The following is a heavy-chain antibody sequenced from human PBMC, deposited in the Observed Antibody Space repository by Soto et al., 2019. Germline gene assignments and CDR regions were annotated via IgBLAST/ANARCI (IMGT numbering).Heavy chain of an antibody. CDR2: IDPSDSQT. J-gene: IGHJ4*02. V-gene: IGHV5-10-1*01. CDR3: ARQIYDSDTGPNFQYYFDS. CDR1: GYSFAGYW. D-gene: IGHD3-22*01. Sequence: GESLKIPCKGSGYSFAGYWITWVRQKPGKGLEWMGRIDPSDSQTYYSPSFRGHVTISVTKSITTVFLQWSSLRASDTAMYYCARQIYDSDTGPNFQYYFDSWGQGTPVTVSS.